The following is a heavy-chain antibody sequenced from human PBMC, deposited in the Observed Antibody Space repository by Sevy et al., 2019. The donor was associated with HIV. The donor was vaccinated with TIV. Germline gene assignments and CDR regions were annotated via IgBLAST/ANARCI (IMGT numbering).Heavy chain of an antibody. J-gene: IGHJ6*02. CDR2: INPKSGAP. D-gene: IGHD3-3*01. V-gene: IGHV1-2*02. CDR1: GYTFTDTGYY. CDR3: ARESYDFWTGPVDYDYGMDV. Sequence: ASVKVSCKASGYTFTDTGYYVHWVRQAPGQGLEWMGWINPKSGAPNYAQKFQGRVTMTRDTSVSTANMELSRLRSDDTAVYYCARESYDFWTGPVDYDYGMDVWRQGTTVTVSS.